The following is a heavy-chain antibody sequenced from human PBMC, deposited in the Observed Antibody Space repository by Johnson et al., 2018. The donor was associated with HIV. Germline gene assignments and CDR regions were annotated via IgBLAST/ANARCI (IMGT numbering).Heavy chain of an antibody. V-gene: IGHV3-53*01. D-gene: IGHD6-13*01. Sequence: VLLVESGGGLIQPGGSLRLSCAASGFTVSSNYMSWVRQAPGKGLEWVSVIYSGGSTYYADSVKGRFTISRDNSKNTLYLQMNSLRAADTAVNYCATSKGGRDSSSWGEAFDIWGQGTMVTVSS. CDR2: IYSGGST. CDR1: GFTVSSNY. J-gene: IGHJ3*02. CDR3: ATSKGGRDSSSWGEAFDI.